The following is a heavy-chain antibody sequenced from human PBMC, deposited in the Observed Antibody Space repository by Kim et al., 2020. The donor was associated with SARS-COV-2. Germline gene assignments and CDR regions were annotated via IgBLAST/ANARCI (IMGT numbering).Heavy chain of an antibody. CDR2: INAGNGNT. V-gene: IGHV1-3*01. J-gene: IGHJ6*02. D-gene: IGHD6-13*01. CDR3: ARDQGAAGTFYYYYGMDV. Sequence: ASVKVSCKASGYTFTSYAMHWVRQAPGQRLEWMGWINAGNGNTKYSQKFQGRVTITRDTSASTAYMELSSLRSEDTAVYYCARDQGAAGTFYYYYGMDVWGQGTTVTVSS. CDR1: GYTFTSYA.